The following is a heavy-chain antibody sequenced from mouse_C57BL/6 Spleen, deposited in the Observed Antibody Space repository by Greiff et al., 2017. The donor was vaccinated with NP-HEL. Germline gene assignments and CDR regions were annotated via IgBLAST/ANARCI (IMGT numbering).Heavy chain of an antibody. J-gene: IGHJ4*01. V-gene: IGHV1-22*01. D-gene: IGHD4-1*02. CDR1: GYTFTDYN. CDR3: AHQLGRGAMDY. CDR2: INPNNGGT. Sequence: EVQRVESGPELVKPGASVKMSCKASGYTFTDYNMHWVKQSHGKSLEWIGYINPNNGGTSYNQKFKGKATLTVNKSSSTAYMELRSLTSEDSAVYYCAHQLGRGAMDYWGQGTSVTVSS.